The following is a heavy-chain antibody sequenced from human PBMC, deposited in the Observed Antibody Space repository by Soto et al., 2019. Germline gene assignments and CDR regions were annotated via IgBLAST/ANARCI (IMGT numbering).Heavy chain of an antibody. J-gene: IGHJ3*02. Sequence: SETLSLTCAVYGGSFSGYYWSWIRQPPGKGLEWIGYVYYSGSTNYNPSLKSRVTISVDTSKNQFSLKLSSVTAADTAVYYCARGYYDSRGQSNTFDIWGQGTMVTVSS. CDR3: ARGYYDSRGQSNTFDI. V-gene: IGHV4-34*11. D-gene: IGHD3-22*01. CDR1: GGSFSGYY. CDR2: VYYSGST.